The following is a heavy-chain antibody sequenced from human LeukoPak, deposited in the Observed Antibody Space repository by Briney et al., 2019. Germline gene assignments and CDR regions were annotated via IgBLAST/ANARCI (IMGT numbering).Heavy chain of an antibody. CDR2: INHSGST. D-gene: IGHD6-13*01. V-gene: IGHV4-34*01. J-gene: IGHJ4*02. CDR3: ARGRSSSWYPFDY. Sequence: SETLSLTCAVYGGSFSGYYWSWIRQPPGKGLEWIGEINHSGSTNYNPSLKSRVTIPVDTSKNQFSLKLSSVTAADTAVYYCARGRSSSWYPFDYWGQGTLVTVSS. CDR1: GGSFSGYY.